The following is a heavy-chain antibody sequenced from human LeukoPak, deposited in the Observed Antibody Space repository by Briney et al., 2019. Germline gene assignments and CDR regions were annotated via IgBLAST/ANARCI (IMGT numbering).Heavy chain of an antibody. CDR2: ISTSSSYI. CDR1: GFTFGSYS. D-gene: IGHD6-13*01. Sequence: GGSLRLSCAASGFTFGSYSMNWVSQAPGKLLEWVASISTSSSYIYYTDSVTGRFTIARDHAKKSLYLQMSSLRAEDTAVYYCARGSGSWYRGDYWGQGTLVTVSS. CDR3: ARGSGSWYRGDY. J-gene: IGHJ4*02. V-gene: IGHV3-21*01.